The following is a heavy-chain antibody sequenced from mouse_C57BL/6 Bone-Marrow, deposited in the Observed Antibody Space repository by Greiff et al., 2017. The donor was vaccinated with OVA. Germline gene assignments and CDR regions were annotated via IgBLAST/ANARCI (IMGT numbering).Heavy chain of an antibody. D-gene: IGHD3-2*02. Sequence: VQLQESGAELVRPGASVKLSCKASGYTFTDYYINWVKQRPGQGLEWIARIYPGSGNTYYNEKFKGKATLTAEKSSSTAYMQLSSLTSEDSAVYFCARPTAQATGFAYWGQGTLVTVSA. V-gene: IGHV1-76*01. CDR2: IYPGSGNT. CDR3: ARPTAQATGFAY. CDR1: GYTFTDYY. J-gene: IGHJ3*01.